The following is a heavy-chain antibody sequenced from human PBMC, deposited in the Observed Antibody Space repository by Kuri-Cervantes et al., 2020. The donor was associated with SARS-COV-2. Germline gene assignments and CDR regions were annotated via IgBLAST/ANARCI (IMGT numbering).Heavy chain of an antibody. D-gene: IGHD1-14*01. CDR1: AFILSSSG. CDR2: ICYDGCSV. V-gene: IGHV3-33*01. Sequence: LSLTCAPSAFILSSSGLYWVRQAPGKGLEWEAFICYDGCSVYYGDSVKGRFAISRDKCRNTLYPEMDSLRDEDTAVYYCARAGYYRGMSWFDPWGQGTMVTVSA. J-gene: IGHJ5*02. CDR3: ARAGYYRGMSWFDP.